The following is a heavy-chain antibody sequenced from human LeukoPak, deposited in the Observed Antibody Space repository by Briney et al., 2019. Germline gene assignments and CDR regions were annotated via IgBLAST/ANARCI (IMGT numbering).Heavy chain of an antibody. CDR3: STRGD. J-gene: IGHJ4*02. CDR2: INHSGST. CDR1: GGSFSTYY. V-gene: IGHV4-34*01. Sequence: PSETPSLTCAVYGGSFSTYYWSWVRQPPGKGLEWIGEINHSGSTNHNPSLKSRVTISANTSKGQFSLKLTSVTAADTAVYYCSTRGDWGQGTLVTVSS.